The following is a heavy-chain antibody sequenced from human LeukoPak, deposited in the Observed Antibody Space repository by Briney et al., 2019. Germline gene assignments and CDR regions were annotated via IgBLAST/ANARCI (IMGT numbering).Heavy chain of an antibody. CDR3: ASFYCSGGSCYQYFSYYYMDV. CDR2: INHSGST. D-gene: IGHD2-15*01. Sequence: SETLSLTCAVYGGSFSGYYWSWIRQPPGKGLEWIGEINHSGSTNYNPSLKSRVAISVDTSKNHFSLKLTSVTAADTAVYYCASFYCSGGSCYQYFSYYYMDVWGKGTTVTISS. V-gene: IGHV4-34*01. CDR1: GGSFSGYY. J-gene: IGHJ6*03.